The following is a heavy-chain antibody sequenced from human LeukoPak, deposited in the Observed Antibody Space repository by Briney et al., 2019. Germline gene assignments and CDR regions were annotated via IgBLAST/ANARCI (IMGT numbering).Heavy chain of an antibody. V-gene: IGHV4-34*01. Sequence: SETLSLTCAVYGGSFSGYYWSWIRQPPGKGLEWIGEINHSGSINYNPSLKSRVTISVDTSKNQFSLKLSSVTAADTAVYFCARHLRGYCSSTSCYRAWFDPWGQGTLVTVSS. CDR3: ARHLRGYCSSTSCYRAWFDP. D-gene: IGHD2-2*01. CDR1: GGSFSGYY. CDR2: INHSGSI. J-gene: IGHJ5*02.